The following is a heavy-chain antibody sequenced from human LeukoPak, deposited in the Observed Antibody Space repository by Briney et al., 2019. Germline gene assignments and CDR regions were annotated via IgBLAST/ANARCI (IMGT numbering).Heavy chain of an antibody. CDR3: ARVGYSSSWDYFDY. CDR1: GGSFSGYY. D-gene: IGHD6-13*01. Sequence: LSLTCAVYGGSFSGYYWSWIRQPPGKGLEWVSYISSSGSTIYYADSVKGRFTISRDNAKNSLYLQMNSLRAEDTAVYYCARVGYSSSWDYFDYWGQGTLVTVSS. CDR2: ISSSGSTI. J-gene: IGHJ4*02. V-gene: IGHV3-11*04.